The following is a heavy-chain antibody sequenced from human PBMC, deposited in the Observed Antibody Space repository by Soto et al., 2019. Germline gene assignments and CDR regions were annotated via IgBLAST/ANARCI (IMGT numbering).Heavy chain of an antibody. J-gene: IGHJ4*02. V-gene: IGHV3-21*01. D-gene: IGHD2-2*02. CDR1: GFTFSSYS. CDR2: ISSSSSYI. Sequence: EVQLVESGGGLVQPGGSLRLSCAASGFTFSSYSMNWVRQAPGKGLEWVASISSSSSYIYYADSVKGRFTISRDNAKNSLYLQMNSLRAEDTAVYYCARGYCSSTSCYRTFDDWGQGTLVTVSS. CDR3: ARGYCSSTSCYRTFDD.